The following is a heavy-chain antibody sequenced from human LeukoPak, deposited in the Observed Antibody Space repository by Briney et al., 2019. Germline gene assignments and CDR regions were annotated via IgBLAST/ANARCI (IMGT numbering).Heavy chain of an antibody. V-gene: IGHV1-8*02. J-gene: IGHJ4*02. CDR2: ISAYNGNT. Sequence: ASVKVSCKASGYTFTSYYMHWVRQAPGQGLEWMGWISAYNGNTNYAQKLQGRVTMTRNTSISTAYMELSSLRSEDTAVYYCARGVRQQLRGTKRELYYFDYWGQGTLVTVSA. D-gene: IGHD6-13*01. CDR3: ARGVRQQLRGTKRELYYFDY. CDR1: GYTFTSYY.